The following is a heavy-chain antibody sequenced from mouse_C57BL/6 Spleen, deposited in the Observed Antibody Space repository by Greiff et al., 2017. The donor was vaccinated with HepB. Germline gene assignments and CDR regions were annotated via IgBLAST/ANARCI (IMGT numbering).Heavy chain of an antibody. V-gene: IGHV1-55*01. CDR1: GYTFTSYW. CDR3: ARSEYGSSYTFAY. Sequence: VQLQQPGAELVKPGASVKMSCKASGYTFTSYWITWVKQRPGQGLEWIGDIYPGSGSTNYNEKFKSKATLTVDTSSSTAYMQLSSLTSEDSAVYYCARSEYGSSYTFAYWGQGTLVTVSA. D-gene: IGHD1-1*01. CDR2: IYPGSGST. J-gene: IGHJ3*01.